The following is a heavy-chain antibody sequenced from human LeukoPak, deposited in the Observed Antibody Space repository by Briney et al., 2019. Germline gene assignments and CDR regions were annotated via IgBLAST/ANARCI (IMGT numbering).Heavy chain of an antibody. Sequence: GGSLRLSCAASGFTFSSYGMHWVRQAPGKGLEWVAVISYDGSNKYYADSVKGRFTISRDNSKNTLYLQMNGLRAEDTAVYYCAKGYGMDVWGQGTTVTVSS. CDR2: ISYDGSNK. CDR3: AKGYGMDV. V-gene: IGHV3-30*18. J-gene: IGHJ6*02. CDR1: GFTFSSYG.